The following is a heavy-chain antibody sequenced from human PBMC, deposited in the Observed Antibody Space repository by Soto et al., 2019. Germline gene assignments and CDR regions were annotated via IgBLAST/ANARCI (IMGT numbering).Heavy chain of an antibody. CDR3: ARGIDQKYYYYYGMDV. Sequence: QVQLVQSGAEVKKPGASVKVSCKASGYTFTSYDINWVRQATGQGHEWMGWMNPNSGNTGYAQKFQGRVTMTRNTSISTAYMELSSLRSEDTAVYYCARGIDQKYYYYYGMDVWGQGTTVTVSS. J-gene: IGHJ6*02. V-gene: IGHV1-8*01. CDR1: GYTFTSYD. CDR2: MNPNSGNT. D-gene: IGHD3-22*01.